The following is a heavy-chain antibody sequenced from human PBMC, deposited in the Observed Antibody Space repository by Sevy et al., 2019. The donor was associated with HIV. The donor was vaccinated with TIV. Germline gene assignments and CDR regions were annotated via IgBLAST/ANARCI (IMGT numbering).Heavy chain of an antibody. CDR1: GFTFSSYS. D-gene: IGHD3-10*01. CDR2: ISSSSSYI. V-gene: IGHV3-21*06. Sequence: GGSLRLSCAASGFTFSSYSMNWVRQAPGKGLEWVSSISSSSSYIYYADSVKGRFTSSRDNAKNSLYLQMSSLRAEDTAVYHCVRGVLRFGELEPLDYWGLGTLVTVSS. CDR3: VRGVLRFGELEPLDY. J-gene: IGHJ4*02.